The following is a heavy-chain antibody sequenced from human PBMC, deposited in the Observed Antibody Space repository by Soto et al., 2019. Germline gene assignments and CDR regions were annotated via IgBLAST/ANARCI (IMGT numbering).Heavy chain of an antibody. Sequence: GGSLRLSCAASGFTFSSYAMHWVRQAPGKGLEWVAVILYDGSNEYYADSVKGRFTISRDNSKNTLFLQMNSLRAEDTAVYYCARTIAVAGPDAFDIWGQGTMVTVSS. CDR1: GFTFSSYA. CDR2: ILYDGSNE. CDR3: ARTIAVAGPDAFDI. J-gene: IGHJ3*02. V-gene: IGHV3-30-3*01. D-gene: IGHD6-19*01.